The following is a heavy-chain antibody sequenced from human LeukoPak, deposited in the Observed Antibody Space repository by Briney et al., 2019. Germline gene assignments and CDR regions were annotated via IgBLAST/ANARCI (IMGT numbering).Heavy chain of an antibody. CDR1: GGSFSNYY. V-gene: IGHV4-59*01. CDR2: ISHSGSV. Sequence: SETLSLTCTVSGGSFSNYYWSWIRQSPGKGLEWIGYISHSGSVNYNPSLKSRVTMSVDTSKNQFSLKLSSVTAADTAVYYCARVKGREGSTVIIDYWGRGTLVTVSS. D-gene: IGHD3-10*01. J-gene: IGHJ4*02. CDR3: ARVKGREGSTVIIDY.